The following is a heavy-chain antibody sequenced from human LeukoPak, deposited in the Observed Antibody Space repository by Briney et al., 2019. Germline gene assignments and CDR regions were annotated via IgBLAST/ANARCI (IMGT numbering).Heavy chain of an antibody. V-gene: IGHV3-30*02. CDR3: AKDGNYYDRTGYYFDY. J-gene: IGHJ4*02. CDR1: GFTFSSYG. D-gene: IGHD3-22*01. CDR2: IRYDGSNK. Sequence: GGSLRLSCAASGFTFSSYGMHWVRQAPGKGLEWVAFIRYDGSNKYYADSVKGRFTISRENSKNTLYLQMNSLRAEDTAVYYCAKDGNYYDRTGYYFDYWGQGTLVTVSS.